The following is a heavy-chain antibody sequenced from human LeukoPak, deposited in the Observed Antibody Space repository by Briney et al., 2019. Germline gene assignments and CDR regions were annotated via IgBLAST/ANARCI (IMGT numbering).Heavy chain of an antibody. CDR1: GFTLSSYA. CDR3: AKSGNTETVDY. V-gene: IGHV3-23*01. CDR2: IRDSDGRT. J-gene: IGHJ4*02. D-gene: IGHD6-25*01. Sequence: GGSLRLSCAASGFTLSSYAMSWVRQTPGKGLECVSTIRDSDGRTYYADSVEGRFTISRDNSTNTLYLQMNSLRAGDTTIYYCAKSGNTETVDYWGQGTLVTVSS.